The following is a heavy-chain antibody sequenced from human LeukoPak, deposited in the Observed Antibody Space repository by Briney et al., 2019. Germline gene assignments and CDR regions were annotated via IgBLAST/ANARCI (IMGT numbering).Heavy chain of an antibody. CDR2: ISGSGGST. D-gene: IGHD3-9*01. J-gene: IGHJ4*02. CDR1: GFTFSSHG. Sequence: GGSLRLPCAASGFTFSSHGMSWVRQAPGQGLEWVSAISGSGGSTYYGDSVKGLFTISRDNSKNTLYLQMNSLRAEDTAIFFQAKDGIRYFDWLLPFDYWGQGTLVTVSS. CDR3: AKDGIRYFDWLLPFDY. V-gene: IGHV3-23*01.